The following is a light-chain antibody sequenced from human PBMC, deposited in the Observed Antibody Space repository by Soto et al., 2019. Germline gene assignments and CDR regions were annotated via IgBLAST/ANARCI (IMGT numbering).Light chain of an antibody. J-gene: IGLJ2*01. V-gene: IGLV3-1*01. CDR3: QAWGSSSVV. CDR2: EDR. CDR1: KLGDKF. Sequence: SYELTQSPSVSVSPGQTASITCSGDKLGDKFAYWYQQKPGQSPVVVIYEDRKRPSGIPERFSGSNSGNTAILTISGTQAMDEADYYCQAWGSSSVVFGGGTKLTVL.